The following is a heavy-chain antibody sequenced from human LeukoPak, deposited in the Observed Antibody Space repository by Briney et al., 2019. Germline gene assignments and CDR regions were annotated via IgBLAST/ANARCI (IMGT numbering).Heavy chain of an antibody. J-gene: IGHJ6*02. CDR2: IYYSGST. V-gene: IGHV4-59*08. D-gene: IGHD3-9*01. CDR1: GGSISSYY. Sequence: SETLSLTCTVSGGSISSYYWSWIRQPPGKGLEWIGYIYYSGSTNYNPSLKSRVTISVDTSKNQFSLKLSSVTAADTAVYYCARHSDDILPGYYYYYGMDVCGQGTTVTVSS. CDR3: ARHSDDILPGYYYYYGMDV.